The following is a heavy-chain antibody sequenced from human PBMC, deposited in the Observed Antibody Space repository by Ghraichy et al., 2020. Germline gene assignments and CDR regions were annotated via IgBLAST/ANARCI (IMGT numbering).Heavy chain of an antibody. V-gene: IGHV1-8*01. Sequence: ASVKVSCKASGYTFTSYDINWVRQATGQGLEWMGWMNPNSGNTVYAQNFQGRVTMTRKTSISTAYMELSSLRSDDTAVYYCARGSTMVRGVSPTGYYGMDVWGQGTTVTVSS. CDR1: GYTFTSYD. D-gene: IGHD3-10*01. CDR2: MNPNSGNT. J-gene: IGHJ6*02. CDR3: ARGSTMVRGVSPTGYYGMDV.